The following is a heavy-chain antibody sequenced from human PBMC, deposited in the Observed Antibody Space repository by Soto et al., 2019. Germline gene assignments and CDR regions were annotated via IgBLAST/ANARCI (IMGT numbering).Heavy chain of an antibody. D-gene: IGHD6-13*01. CDR1: GFTFSSYE. Sequence: GGSLRLSCAASGFTFSSYEMNWVRQAPGKGLEWVSYISSSGSTIYYADSVKGRFTISRDNAKNSLYLQMNSLRAEDTAVYYCARGPYSSSWYYSGMDVWGQGTTVTVSS. J-gene: IGHJ6*02. CDR2: ISSSGSTI. V-gene: IGHV3-48*03. CDR3: ARGPYSSSWYYSGMDV.